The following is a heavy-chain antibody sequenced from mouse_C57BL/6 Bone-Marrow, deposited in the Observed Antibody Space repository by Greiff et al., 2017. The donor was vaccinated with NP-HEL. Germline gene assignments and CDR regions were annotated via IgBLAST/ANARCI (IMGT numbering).Heavy chain of an antibody. Sequence: VQLQQPGAELVRPGSSVKLSCKASGYTFTSYWMDWVKQRPGQGLEWIGNIYPSDSETHYNQKFKDKATLTVDKSSSTAYMQLSSLTSEDSAVYYCARGKDLLWLRRGRPYYFDYWGQGTTLTVSS. J-gene: IGHJ2*01. CDR2: IYPSDSET. CDR3: ARGKDLLWLRRGRPYYFDY. V-gene: IGHV1-61*01. D-gene: IGHD2-9*01. CDR1: GYTFTSYW.